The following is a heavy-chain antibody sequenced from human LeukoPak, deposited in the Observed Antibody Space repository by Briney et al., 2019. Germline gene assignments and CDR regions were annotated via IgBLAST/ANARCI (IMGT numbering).Heavy chain of an antibody. CDR3: GRDALVGYFSYYYIDV. D-gene: IGHD2-15*01. CDR2: ISNSGST. CDR1: GGSISSHY. Sequence: SETLSLTCTVSGGSISSHYWTWIRQSPVKGLEWIGDISNSGSTSYNPSLKSRVTISIDTSKNQFSLKLSSVTDADTAVYYCGRDALVGYFSYYYIDVWGKGTTVTVSS. V-gene: IGHV4-59*11. J-gene: IGHJ6*03.